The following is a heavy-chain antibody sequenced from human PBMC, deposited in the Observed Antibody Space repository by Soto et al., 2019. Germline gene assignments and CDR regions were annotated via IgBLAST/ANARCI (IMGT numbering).Heavy chain of an antibody. J-gene: IGHJ4*02. CDR1: GFTVSSNY. CDR3: ASTLVDY. Sequence: EVQLVESGGGLIQPGGSLRLSCAASGFTVSSNYMSWVRQAPGKGLEWVSVIYSGGTTYYADSVKGRFTISRDNAKTTLYLQMNSQRAEDTAVYYCASTLVDYWGQGTLVTVSS. D-gene: IGHD6-6*01. V-gene: IGHV3-53*01. CDR2: IYSGGTT.